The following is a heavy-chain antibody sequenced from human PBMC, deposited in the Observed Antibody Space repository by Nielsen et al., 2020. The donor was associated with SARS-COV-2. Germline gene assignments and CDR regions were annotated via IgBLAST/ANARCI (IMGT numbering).Heavy chain of an antibody. V-gene: IGHV1-18*04. CDR1: DNTFFSYS. CDR2: ISANNGVV. D-gene: IGHD5-18*01. J-gene: IGHJ3*02. Sequence: ASVKVSCKASDNTFFSYSIIWVRQAPGQGLEWMGRISANNGVVKYAQTLQDRVSMTADASTTTVYMDLRRLRSDDTAVYYCASRGYRRLDAFDMWGQGTRVTVSS. CDR3: ASRGYRRLDAFDM.